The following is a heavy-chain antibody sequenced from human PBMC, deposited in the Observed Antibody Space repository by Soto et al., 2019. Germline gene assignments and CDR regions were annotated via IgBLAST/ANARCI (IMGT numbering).Heavy chain of an antibody. CDR1: GYTFTSYA. V-gene: IGHV1-3*01. CDR3: ASGLTGYLYYFDY. D-gene: IGHD3-9*01. Sequence: QVQLVQSGAEVKKPGASVKVSCKASGYTFTSYAMHWVRQAPGQRLEWMGWINAGNGNTKYSQKFQGRVTITRDTAASTAYMELSSRRSEATAMYYCASGLTGYLYYFDYWGQGTLVTVAS. J-gene: IGHJ4*02. CDR2: INAGNGNT.